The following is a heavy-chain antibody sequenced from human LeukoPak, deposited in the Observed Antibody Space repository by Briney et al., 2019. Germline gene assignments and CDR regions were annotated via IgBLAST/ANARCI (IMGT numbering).Heavy chain of an antibody. CDR1: GFTFSSYA. Sequence: GASLRLSCAASGFTFSSYAMSWVRQAPGKGLEWVSAISGSGGSTYYADSVKGRFTISRDNSKNTLYLQMNSLRAEDTAVCYCAKGVHCSSTSCPYYYYGMDVWGQGTTVTVSS. D-gene: IGHD2-2*01. CDR3: AKGVHCSSTSCPYYYYGMDV. CDR2: ISGSGGST. V-gene: IGHV3-23*01. J-gene: IGHJ6*02.